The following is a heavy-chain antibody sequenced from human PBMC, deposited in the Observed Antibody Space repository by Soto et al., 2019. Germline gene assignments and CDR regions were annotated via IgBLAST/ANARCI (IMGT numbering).Heavy chain of an antibody. V-gene: IGHV3-15*07. CDR1: GFSITNTW. D-gene: IGHD3-3*01. CDR3: NSYPDFRGGHTPL. J-gene: IGHJ4*02. Sequence: EVQLVESGGGLVQPGGSLRLSCAASGFSITNTWMHWVRQAPGKGLEWVGRVKSKADGGTADYAAPVKGRFTVSRDDSKNTQYLQMTSLKMEDTAVYYCNSYPDFRGGHTPLWGQGTLVTVSS. CDR2: VKSKADGGTA.